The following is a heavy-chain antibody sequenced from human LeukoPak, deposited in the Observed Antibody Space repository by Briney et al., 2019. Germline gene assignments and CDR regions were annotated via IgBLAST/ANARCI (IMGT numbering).Heavy chain of an antibody. V-gene: IGHV1-24*01. Sequence: AASVKVSCKVSGYTLTELSMHWVRQAPGKGLEWMGGFDPEDGETIYAQKFQGRVTMTRDTSISTAYMELSRLRSDDTAVYYCARDRDYYDSPDAFDIWGQGTMVTVSS. J-gene: IGHJ3*02. CDR2: FDPEDGET. CDR1: GYTLTELS. D-gene: IGHD3-22*01. CDR3: ARDRDYYDSPDAFDI.